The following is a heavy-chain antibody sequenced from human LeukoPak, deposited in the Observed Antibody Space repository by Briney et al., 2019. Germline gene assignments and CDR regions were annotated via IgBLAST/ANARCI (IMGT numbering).Heavy chain of an antibody. Sequence: GGFLRLSCAASGFNFSIYGMHWVRQAPDNGLEWVAVLAYDGTDRHYADSVKGRFTISRDNSKSTLFLQVNSLRPGDTAVYYCARDHGSHSAFDIWGRGTMVTVSS. CDR1: GFNFSIYG. D-gene: IGHD3-10*01. J-gene: IGHJ3*02. CDR3: ARDHGSHSAFDI. V-gene: IGHV3-30*04. CDR2: LAYDGTDR.